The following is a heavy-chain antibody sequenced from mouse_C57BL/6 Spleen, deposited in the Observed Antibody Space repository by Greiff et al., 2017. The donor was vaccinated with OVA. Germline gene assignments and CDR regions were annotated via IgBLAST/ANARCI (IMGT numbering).Heavy chain of an antibody. Sequence: DVKLVESGGDLVKPGGSLKLSCAASGFTFSSYGMSWVRQTPDKRLEWVATISSGGSYTYYPDSVKGRFTISRDNAKNTLYLQMSSLKSEDTAMYYCARQGLRQEYYFDYWGQGTTLTVSS. CDR2: ISSGGSYT. V-gene: IGHV5-6*02. CDR1: GFTFSSYG. D-gene: IGHD2-4*01. J-gene: IGHJ2*01. CDR3: ARQGLRQEYYFDY.